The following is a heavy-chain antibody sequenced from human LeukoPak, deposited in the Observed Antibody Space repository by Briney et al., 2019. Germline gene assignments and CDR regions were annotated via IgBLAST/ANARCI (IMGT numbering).Heavy chain of an antibody. J-gene: IGHJ5*02. V-gene: IGHV3-64D*06. D-gene: IGHD1-14*01. CDR1: GFIFSSYA. CDR3: VRSRIPGWFDP. Sequence: GGSLRLSCSASGFIFSSYAMHWVRQAPGKGLEYVSAISSNGGSTYYADSVKGRFTISRDNSKNTLYLQMSSLRAEDTAVYYCVRSRIPGWFDPWGQGTLVTVSS. CDR2: ISSNGGST.